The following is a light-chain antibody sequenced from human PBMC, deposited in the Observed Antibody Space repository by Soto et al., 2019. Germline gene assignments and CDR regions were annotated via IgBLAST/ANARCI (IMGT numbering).Light chain of an antibody. J-gene: IGKJ3*01. CDR1: QSISVW. CDR3: QQYNSYSFT. CDR2: KAS. V-gene: IGKV1-5*03. Sequence: DIQMTQSPSTLSASAGDRVTITCRASQSISVWLAWYQLKAGKAPKLLIYKASSLESGVPSRFSGSGSGTEFTLSSSSLQPDSFATYYCQQYNSYSFTFVPVTKVDIK.